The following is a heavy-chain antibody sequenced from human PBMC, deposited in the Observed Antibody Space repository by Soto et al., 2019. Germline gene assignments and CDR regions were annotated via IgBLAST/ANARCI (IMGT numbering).Heavy chain of an antibody. CDR3: AGEGFQWLDPGWFDP. Sequence: EVQLVESGGGLVQPGGSLRLSCAASGFTFSSYWMSWVRQAPGKGLEWVANIKQDGSEKYYVDSVKGRFTISRDNAKNSLYRQMNSLRAEETAVYYCAGEGFQWLDPGWFDPWGQGTLVTVSS. V-gene: IGHV3-7*01. D-gene: IGHD6-19*01. CDR1: GFTFSSYW. J-gene: IGHJ5*02. CDR2: IKQDGSEK.